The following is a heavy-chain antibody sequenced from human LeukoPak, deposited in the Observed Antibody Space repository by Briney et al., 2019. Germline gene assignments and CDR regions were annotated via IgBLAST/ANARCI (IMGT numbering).Heavy chain of an antibody. J-gene: IGHJ4*02. V-gene: IGHV4-34*01. CDR1: GGSFSGYY. CDR2: INHSGST. CDR3: ARERNRRATFYQTPLDH. D-gene: IGHD1/OR15-1a*01. Sequence: PSETLSLTCAVYGGSFSGYYWSWIRQPPGKGLEWIGEINHSGSTHYNPSLKSRVTISVDTSENQFSLKLSSVTAADAAVYYCARERNRRATFYQTPLDHWGQGTLVTVSS.